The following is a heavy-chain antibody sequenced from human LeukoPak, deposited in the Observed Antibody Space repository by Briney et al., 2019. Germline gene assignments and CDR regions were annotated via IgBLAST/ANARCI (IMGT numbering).Heavy chain of an antibody. CDR3: AKDTGPFYGSGSYPDY. V-gene: IGHV3-23*01. D-gene: IGHD3-10*01. CDR1: GFTFSSYA. Sequence: GGSLSLSCAASGFTFSSYAMSWVRQAPGKGLEWVSAISGSGGSTYYADSVKGRFTISRDNSKNTLYLQMNSLRAEDTAVYYCAKDTGPFYGSGSYPDYWGQGTLVTVSS. CDR2: ISGSGGST. J-gene: IGHJ4*02.